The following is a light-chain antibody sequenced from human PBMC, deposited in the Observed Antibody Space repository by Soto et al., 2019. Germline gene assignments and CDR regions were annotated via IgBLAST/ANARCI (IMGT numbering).Light chain of an antibody. J-gene: IGKJ4*01. CDR3: QQYNKWPLT. Sequence: EIVMTQSPATLSVSQGERATLSCRASESVSSNLAWYQQKPGQAPRLLIYGASTRATGIPARFSGSGSGTEFTLHISSLQSEDFAVYYCQQYNKWPLTFGGGTKVEIK. CDR2: GAS. CDR1: ESVSSN. V-gene: IGKV3-15*01.